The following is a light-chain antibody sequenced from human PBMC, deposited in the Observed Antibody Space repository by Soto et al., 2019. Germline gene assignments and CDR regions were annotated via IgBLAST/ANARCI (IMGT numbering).Light chain of an antibody. V-gene: IGKV1D-8*01. CDR1: QGISSY. Sequence: VIWMTQSPSLLSASTGDRITISCRVSQGISSYLAWYRQKPEKAPELLIYAASTLQSGVPSRFSGSGSGTHFSLTISSLQSEDFAIYYCQHYYTFPRTFGQGTKVEIK. J-gene: IGKJ1*01. CDR2: AAS. CDR3: QHYYTFPRT.